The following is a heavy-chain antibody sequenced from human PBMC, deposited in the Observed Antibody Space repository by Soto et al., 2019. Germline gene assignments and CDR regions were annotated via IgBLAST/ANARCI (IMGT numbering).Heavy chain of an antibody. CDR3: AKVGLWFGELYYFDY. D-gene: IGHD3-10*01. J-gene: IGHJ4*02. V-gene: IGHV3-23*01. CDR2: ISGSGGST. CDR1: GFTFSSYA. Sequence: PGGSLRLSCAASGFTFSSYAMSWVRQAPGKGLEWVSAISGSGGSTYYADSVKGRFTISRDNSKNTLYLQMNSLRAEDTAVYYCAKVGLWFGELYYFDYWGQGTLVTVSS.